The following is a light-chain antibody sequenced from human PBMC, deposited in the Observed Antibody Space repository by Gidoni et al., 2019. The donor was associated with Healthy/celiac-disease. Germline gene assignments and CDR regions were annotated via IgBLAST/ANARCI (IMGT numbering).Light chain of an antibody. CDR2: QDS. J-gene: IGLJ3*02. CDR3: QAWDSSTGV. CDR1: KLGDKY. Sequence: SYELTQPPSVSVSPGQTASITCSGDKLGDKYACWYQQKPGQSPLLVIYQDSKRPSGIPERFSGSNSGNTATLTISGTQAMDEADYYCQAWDSSTGVFGGGTKLXVX. V-gene: IGLV3-1*01.